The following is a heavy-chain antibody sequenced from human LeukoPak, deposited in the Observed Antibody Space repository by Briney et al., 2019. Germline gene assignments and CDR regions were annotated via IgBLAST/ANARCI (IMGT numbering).Heavy chain of an antibody. CDR2: ISSRGSYI. J-gene: IGHJ4*02. CDR3: ARGYSSSWYDLYYFDY. D-gene: IGHD6-13*01. V-gene: IGHV3-21*01. CDR1: GFAFSNYN. Sequence: GGSLRLSCAASGFAFSNYNINWVRQAPGKGLEWVSSISSRGSYIYYADSVKGRFAISADNAMNSLYLQMNSLRAEDTAVYYCARGYSSSWYDLYYFDYWGQGTLVTVSS.